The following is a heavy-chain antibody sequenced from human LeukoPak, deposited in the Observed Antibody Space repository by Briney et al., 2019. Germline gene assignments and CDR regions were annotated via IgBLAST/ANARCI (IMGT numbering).Heavy chain of an antibody. V-gene: IGHV1-2*02. Sequence: ASVKVSCKASGYTFTSYHMHWVRQAPGQGLEWMGWINPNSGGTNYAQKFQCRVTMTRDTSISTAYMELSRLRSDDTAVYYCARGRRSIRGDGRGQWDYWGQGTLVTVSS. CDR3: ARGRRSIRGDGRGQWDY. CDR1: GYTFTSYH. J-gene: IGHJ4*02. CDR2: INPNSGGT. D-gene: IGHD2-15*01.